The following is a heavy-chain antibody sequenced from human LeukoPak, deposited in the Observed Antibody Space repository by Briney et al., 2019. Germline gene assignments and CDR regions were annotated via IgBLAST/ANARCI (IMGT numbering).Heavy chain of an antibody. D-gene: IGHD3-10*01. CDR1: GFTFSSYA. J-gene: IGHJ6*03. Sequence: GGSLRLSCAASGFTFSSYAMSWVRQAPGKGLEWVSGISGSGDSTFYADSVKGRFTISRDNSKNTRYLQMNSLRAEDTAVYYCAKTYYSSRAHYYYYYYMDVWGKGTTVTISS. V-gene: IGHV3-23*01. CDR3: AKTYYSSRAHYYYYYYMDV. CDR2: ISGSGDST.